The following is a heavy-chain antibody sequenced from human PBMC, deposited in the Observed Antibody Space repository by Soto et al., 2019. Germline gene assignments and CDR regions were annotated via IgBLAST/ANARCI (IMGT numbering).Heavy chain of an antibody. CDR1: GGTFSSYA. D-gene: IGHD3-10*01. CDR3: ASGSTWEDPTKLYMPLTP. J-gene: IGHJ5*02. Sequence: VKVSCKASGGTFSSYAISWVRQAPGQGLEWMGGIIPILGTANYAQKFQGRVTITADKSTSTAYMELSSLRSEDTAVYYCASGSTWEDPTKLYMPLTPWGQGTLVTVSS. V-gene: IGHV1-69*06. CDR2: IIPILGTA.